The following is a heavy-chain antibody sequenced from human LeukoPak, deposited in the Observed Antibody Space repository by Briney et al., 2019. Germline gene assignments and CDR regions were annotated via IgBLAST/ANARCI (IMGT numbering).Heavy chain of an antibody. CDR3: ARASLAELPLYYYGMDV. D-gene: IGHD1-26*01. CDR2: IYYSGST. J-gene: IGHJ6*02. CDR1: GGSISSYY. V-gene: IGHV4-59*01. Sequence: SETPSLTCTVSGGSISSYYWSWIRQPPGKGLEWIGYIYYSGSTKYNPSLKSRVTISVDTSKNQFSLKLSSVTAADTAVYYCARASLAELPLYYYGMDVWGQGTTVTVSS.